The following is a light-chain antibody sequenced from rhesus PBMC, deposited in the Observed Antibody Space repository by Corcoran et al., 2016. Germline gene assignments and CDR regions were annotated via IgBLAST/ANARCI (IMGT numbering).Light chain of an antibody. CDR3: QQYSSRPLT. Sequence: DIQMTQSPSSLSASVGDTVTITCRASQGISSWFAWYQQKPGKAPKLLIYKPSKLKSGVPSRFRGRGSGTDFTSTISSLQSEDFATYYCQQYSSRPLTFGGGTKVELK. J-gene: IGKJ4*01. CDR1: QGISSW. V-gene: IGKV1-22*01. CDR2: KPS.